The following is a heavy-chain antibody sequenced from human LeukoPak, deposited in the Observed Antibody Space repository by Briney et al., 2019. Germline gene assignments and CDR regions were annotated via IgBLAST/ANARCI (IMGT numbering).Heavy chain of an antibody. V-gene: IGHV4-59*01. CDR1: GGSFSGYY. CDR2: IYYSGST. Sequence: KTSETLSLTCAVYGGSFSGYYWSWIRQPPGKGLEWIGYIYYSGSTNYNPSLKSRVTISVDTSKNQFSLKLSSVTAADTAVYYCAREEWEPYFDYWGQGTLVTVSS. J-gene: IGHJ4*02. CDR3: AREEWEPYFDY. D-gene: IGHD1-26*01.